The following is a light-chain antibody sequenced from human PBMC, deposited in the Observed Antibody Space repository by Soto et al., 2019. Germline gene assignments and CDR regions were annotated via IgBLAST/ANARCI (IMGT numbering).Light chain of an antibody. CDR1: SSDVGSYNL. V-gene: IGLV2-23*01. J-gene: IGLJ1*01. CDR2: EGS. Sequence: QSALPQPASVSGSPGQSITISCTGTSSDVGSYNLVSWYQQHPGKAPKLMIYEGSKRPSGVSNRFSGSKSGNTASLTISGLQAQYEAAYYCCSYASSSTSPYVFGTGSKVTV. CDR3: CSYASSSTSPYV.